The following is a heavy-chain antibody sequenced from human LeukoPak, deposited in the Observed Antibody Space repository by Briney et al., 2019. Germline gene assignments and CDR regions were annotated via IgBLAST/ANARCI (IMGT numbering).Heavy chain of an antibody. Sequence: GGSLRLSCAASGFTFSSYALNWVRQAPGKGLEWVSSISTGSSYIYYADSVKGRFTISRENAKNSLYLQMNSLRAEDTAVYYCARDSTPYDSSGYCYDYWGQGTLVTVSS. CDR1: GFTFSSYA. CDR3: ARDSTPYDSSGYCYDY. J-gene: IGHJ4*02. CDR2: ISTGSSYI. D-gene: IGHD3-22*01. V-gene: IGHV3-21*01.